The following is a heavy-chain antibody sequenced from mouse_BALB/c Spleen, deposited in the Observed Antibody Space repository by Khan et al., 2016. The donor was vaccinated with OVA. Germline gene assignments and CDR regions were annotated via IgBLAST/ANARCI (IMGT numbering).Heavy chain of an antibody. Sequence: QVQLKQSGPGLVAPSQSLSITCTVSGFSLSSYGVNWVRQPPGKGLEWLGVIWGDGSTNYHSTLMSRLSISKDNSQSQVFLKLSSLQTDDTATYYCAKWGTANYYVMDYWGQGTSVTVSS. J-gene: IGHJ4*01. CDR2: IWGDGST. CDR3: AKWGTANYYVMDY. D-gene: IGHD1-2*01. CDR1: GFSLSSYG. V-gene: IGHV2-3*01.